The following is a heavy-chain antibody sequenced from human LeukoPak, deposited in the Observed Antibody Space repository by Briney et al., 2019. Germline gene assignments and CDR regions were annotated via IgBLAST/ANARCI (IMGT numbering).Heavy chain of an antibody. D-gene: IGHD4-17*01. CDR2: IYYSGTT. Sequence: PSETLSLTCTVSGYSISSGYYWGWIRQSPGKGLEWIGYIYYSGTTNYNPSLKSRVTISVDTSKNQFSLQLRSVTAADTAVYYCAREDPQTTVPEGMDVWGQGTTVTVSS. V-gene: IGHV4-61*01. J-gene: IGHJ6*02. CDR1: GYSISSGYY. CDR3: AREDPQTTVPEGMDV.